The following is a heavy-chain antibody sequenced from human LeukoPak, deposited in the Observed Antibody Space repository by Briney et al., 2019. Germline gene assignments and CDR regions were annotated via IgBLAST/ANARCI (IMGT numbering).Heavy chain of an antibody. J-gene: IGHJ3*02. CDR3: AKDYDFRSGYPNDAFDI. CDR2: IRYDGSNK. V-gene: IGHV3-30*02. Sequence: PGGSLRLSCAASGFTFSSYGIHWVRQAPGKGLEWVAFIRYDGSNKYYADSVKGRFTISRDNSKNTLYLQMTSLRAEDTAVYYCAKDYDFRSGYPNDAFDIWGQGTMVTVSS. D-gene: IGHD3-3*01. CDR1: GFTFSSYG.